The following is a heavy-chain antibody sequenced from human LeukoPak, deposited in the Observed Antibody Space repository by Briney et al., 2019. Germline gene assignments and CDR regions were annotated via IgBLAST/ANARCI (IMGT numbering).Heavy chain of an antibody. CDR2: IIPILGIA. CDR1: GGTFSSYA. J-gene: IGHJ3*02. V-gene: IGHV1-69*04. CDR3: ARSYDSSGYDAFDI. D-gene: IGHD3-22*01. Sequence: SVKVSCKASGGTFSSYAISWVRQAPGQGLEWMGRIIPILGIANYTQKFQGRVTITADKSTSTAYMELSSLRSEDTAVYYCARSYDSSGYDAFDIWGQGTMATVPS.